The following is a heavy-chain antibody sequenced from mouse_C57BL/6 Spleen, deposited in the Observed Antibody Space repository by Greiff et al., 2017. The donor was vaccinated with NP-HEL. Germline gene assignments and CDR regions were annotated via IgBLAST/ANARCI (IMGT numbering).Heavy chain of an antibody. D-gene: IGHD1-1*01. V-gene: IGHV1-80*01. CDR1: GYAFSSYW. J-gene: IGHJ3*01. Sequence: QVQLQQSGAELVKPGASVKISCKASGYAFSSYWMNWVKQRPGKGLEWIGQIYPGDGDTNYNGKFKGKATLTADKSSSTAYMQLSSLTSEDSAVYFCARSDYYGSSYPYWGQGTLVTVSA. CDR2: IYPGDGDT. CDR3: ARSDYYGSSYPY.